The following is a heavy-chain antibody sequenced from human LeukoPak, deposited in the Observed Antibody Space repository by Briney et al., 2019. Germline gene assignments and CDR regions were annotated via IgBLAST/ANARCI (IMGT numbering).Heavy chain of an antibody. CDR3: ARDEDTSALSEY. J-gene: IGHJ4*02. Sequence: SVKVSCKASGGTFSSYAISWVRQAPGQGLEWMGGIIPIFGTANYAQKFQGRITITTDESTSTAYMELSSLRSEDTAVYYCARDEDTSALSEYWGQGTLVTVSS. D-gene: IGHD2/OR15-2a*01. V-gene: IGHV1-69*05. CDR2: IIPIFGTA. CDR1: GGTFSSYA.